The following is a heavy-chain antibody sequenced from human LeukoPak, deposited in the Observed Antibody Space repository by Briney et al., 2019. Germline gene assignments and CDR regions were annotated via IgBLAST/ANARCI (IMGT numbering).Heavy chain of an antibody. D-gene: IGHD2-21*01. CDR1: GFTFRTCW. V-gene: IGHV3-7*01. CDR3: ARLLGDRTIYDY. CDR2: INQGGGDT. J-gene: IGHJ4*02. Sequence: PGGSLRLSCAASGFTFRTCWMSWVRQAPGKGLEWVASINQGGGDTNYVESVKGRFPISRDNAMNSFFLQMNNLRVEDTAVCYCARLLGDRTIYDYWGQGTLVTVSS.